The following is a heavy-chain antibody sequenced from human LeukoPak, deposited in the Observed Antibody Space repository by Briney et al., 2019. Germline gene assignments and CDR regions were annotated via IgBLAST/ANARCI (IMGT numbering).Heavy chain of an antibody. V-gene: IGHV4-34*01. CDR1: GGSFSGYY. CDR3: VRNIVGANAFDY. D-gene: IGHD1-26*01. CDR2: INHSGST. J-gene: IGHJ4*02. Sequence: SSETLSLTCAVYGGSFSGYYWSWIRQPPGKGLEWIGEINHSGSTNYNPSLKSRVSISVDKSKNQFSLKLSSVTAADTAVYYCVRNIVGANAFDYWGQGTLVTVSS.